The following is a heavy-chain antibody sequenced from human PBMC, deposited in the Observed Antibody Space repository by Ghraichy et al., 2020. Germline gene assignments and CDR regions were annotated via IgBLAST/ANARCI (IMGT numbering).Heavy chain of an antibody. J-gene: IGHJ4*02. CDR1: GGSISSSSYY. CDR2: FYYSGSAYSGST. CDR3: AGIHSGSYSVCFDY. V-gene: IGHV4-39*01. D-gene: IGHD1-26*01. Sequence: SQTLSLTCIVSGGSISSSSYYWGWIRQPPGKGLEWIGGFYYSGSAYSGSTYYNPSLKSRVTISVDTSKNQFSLKLSSVTAADTAVYYCAGIHSGSYSVCFDYWGQGTLVTVSS.